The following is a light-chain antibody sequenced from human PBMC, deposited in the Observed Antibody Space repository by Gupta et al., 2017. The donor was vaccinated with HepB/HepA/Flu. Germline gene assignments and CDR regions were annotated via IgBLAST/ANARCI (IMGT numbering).Light chain of an antibody. CDR1: KMGDKF. CDR2: QDN. V-gene: IGLV3-1*01. CDR3: QAWDSNNVV. J-gene: IGLJ2*01. Sequence: SYEVTQPPSVSVFPGQTASLSCSGEKMGDKFVSWYQLKPGQSPTLVIFQDNKRPAGIPERFSGSNSGNTATLTITGTQALDEADYFCQAWDSNNVVFGGGTKLTVL.